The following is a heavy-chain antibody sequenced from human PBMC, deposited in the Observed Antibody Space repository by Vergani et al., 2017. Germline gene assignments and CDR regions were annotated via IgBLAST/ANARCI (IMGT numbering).Heavy chain of an antibody. V-gene: IGHV3-33*01. J-gene: IGHJ6*03. CDR2: IWYDGSNK. D-gene: IGHD6-19*01. CDR3: ARDSKEVAGTRAYYYYYMYV. Sequence: QVQLVESGGSVVQPGRSLRLSCAASGFTHSSYGMHWVRQAPGKGLEWVAVIWYDGSNKYYADSVKGRFTISRDNSKNTLYLQMNSQRAEDTAVYYCARDSKEVAGTRAYYYYYMYVWGKGTTVTVSS. CDR1: GFTHSSYG.